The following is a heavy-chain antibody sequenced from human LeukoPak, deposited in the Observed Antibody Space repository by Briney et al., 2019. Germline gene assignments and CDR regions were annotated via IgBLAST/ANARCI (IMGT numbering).Heavy chain of an antibody. CDR2: ISGFNGNT. Sequence: ASVKVSCKASGYTFTSYGVSWVRQAPGQGLEWMGWISGFNGNTKYAQKVQGRVTMTTDTSTGTAYMELRSLRSDDTAVYHCARGYSYGSDDYYGMDVWGQGTTVTVSS. J-gene: IGHJ6*02. D-gene: IGHD5-18*01. CDR1: GYTFTSYG. CDR3: ARGYSYGSDDYYGMDV. V-gene: IGHV1-18*01.